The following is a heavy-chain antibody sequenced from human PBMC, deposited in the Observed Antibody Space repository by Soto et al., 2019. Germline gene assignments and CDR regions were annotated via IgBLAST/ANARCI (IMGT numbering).Heavy chain of an antibody. Sequence: QVQLVQSGAEVKKPGASVKVSCKASGYTFTSYDINWVRQATGQGLEWMGWMNPNSGNTGYAQKFQGRVTMNRNSSISKAYMELSSLRSEDTAVYYCARGGLVGDTGRDAFDIWGQGTMVTVSS. V-gene: IGHV1-8*01. CDR2: MNPNSGNT. J-gene: IGHJ3*02. D-gene: IGHD1-26*01. CDR3: ARGGLVGDTGRDAFDI. CDR1: GYTFTSYD.